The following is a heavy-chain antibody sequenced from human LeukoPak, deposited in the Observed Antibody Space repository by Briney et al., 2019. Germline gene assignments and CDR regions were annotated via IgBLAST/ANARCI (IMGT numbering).Heavy chain of an antibody. CDR3: ANSDLTSYYYYYYMDV. Sequence: PGGSLRLSCVASGFTFSNYYMSWVRQAPGKGLEWVANIKQDGSEKYYVDSVKGRFTISRDNAKNSLYLQMNSLRAEDTAVYYCANSDLTSYYYYYYMDVWGKGTTVTVSS. V-gene: IGHV3-7*01. CDR2: IKQDGSEK. CDR1: GFTFSNYY. D-gene: IGHD2-2*01. J-gene: IGHJ6*03.